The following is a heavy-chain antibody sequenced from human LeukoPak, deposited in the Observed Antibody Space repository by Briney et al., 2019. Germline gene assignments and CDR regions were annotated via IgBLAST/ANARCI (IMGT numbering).Heavy chain of an antibody. V-gene: IGHV4-59*01. J-gene: IGHJ4*02. Sequence: PSETLSLTCNVSGASLSSYFWSWIRQPPGKGLEWIGYIYYDGYPNYSPSLRSRITISVEKSKSQFSLNLRSVTAADTALYFCAGTELGYCTVTGCPLESWGQGTLVTVSS. D-gene: IGHD2-8*02. CDR1: GASLSSYF. CDR3: AGTELGYCTVTGCPLES. CDR2: IYYDGYP.